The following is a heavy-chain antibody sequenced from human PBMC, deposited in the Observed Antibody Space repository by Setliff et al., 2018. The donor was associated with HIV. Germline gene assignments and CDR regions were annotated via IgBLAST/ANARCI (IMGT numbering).Heavy chain of an antibody. CDR2: INHTGNT. CDR1: GGSFSGYH. CDR3: ARGKGGLVGPAEFDY. J-gene: IGHJ4*02. D-gene: IGHD1-26*01. Sequence: EPLSLTCAVYGGSFSGYHWNWIRQFPGKGLEWIGEINHTGNTQYNPSLKSRVTMSEETSKDQFSLKLKSVTAADTAIYFCARGKGGLVGPAEFDYWGPGTLVTVSS. V-gene: IGHV4-34*01.